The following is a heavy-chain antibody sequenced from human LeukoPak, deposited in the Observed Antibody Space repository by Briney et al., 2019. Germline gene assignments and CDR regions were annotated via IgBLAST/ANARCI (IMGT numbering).Heavy chain of an antibody. V-gene: IGHV1-2*04. Sequence: ASVKVSCKASGYTFTGYYMHWVRQAPGQGLEWMGWINPNSGGTNYAQKFQGWVTMTRDTSISTAYMELSRLRSGDTAVYYCARAGYYGSGSYAFDIWGQGTMVTVSS. D-gene: IGHD3-10*01. CDR2: INPNSGGT. J-gene: IGHJ3*02. CDR1: GYTFTGYY. CDR3: ARAGYYGSGSYAFDI.